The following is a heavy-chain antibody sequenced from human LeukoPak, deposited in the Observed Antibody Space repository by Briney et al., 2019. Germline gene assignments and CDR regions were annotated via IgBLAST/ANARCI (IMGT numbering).Heavy chain of an antibody. D-gene: IGHD3-10*01. J-gene: IGHJ4*02. Sequence: PSETLSPTCTVSGGSLSPYYWSWIRQPPGKGLEWIGYIYFSGSTNYNPSLKSRVSISVDTSKSQFSLKLSSVTTADTGVYYCARTYGGDFYFDYWGQGTLVTVSS. CDR3: ARTYGGDFYFDY. CDR1: GGSLSPYY. V-gene: IGHV4-59*01. CDR2: IYFSGST.